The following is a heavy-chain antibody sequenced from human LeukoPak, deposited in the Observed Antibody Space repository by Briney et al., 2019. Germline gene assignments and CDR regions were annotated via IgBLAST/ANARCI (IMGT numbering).Heavy chain of an antibody. CDR2: IHHSGST. J-gene: IGHJ4*02. CDR3: ARVPRSKYYFDY. V-gene: IGHV4-38-2*02. CDR1: GYSISSGYY. Sequence: PSETLSLTCTVSGYSISSGYYWGWIRQPPGKGLEWIGSIHHSGSTYYNPSLKSRVTISVDTSKNLFSLNMSSVTAADTAVYYCARVPRSKYYFDYWGQGTLVTVSS.